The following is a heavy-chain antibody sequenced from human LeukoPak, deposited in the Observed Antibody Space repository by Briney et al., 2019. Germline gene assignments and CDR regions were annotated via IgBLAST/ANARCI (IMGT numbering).Heavy chain of an antibody. J-gene: IGHJ6*02. CDR1: GGSISSSSYY. CDR2: IYYSGST. CDR3: ARQQLVHYGMDV. V-gene: IGHV4-39*01. D-gene: IGHD6-13*01. Sequence: SETLSLTCTVSGGSISSSSYYWGWIRQPPGKGLEWIGSIYYSGSTYYNPSLKSRVTISVDTSKNQFSLKLSSVTAADTAVYYCARQQLVHYGMDVWGQGTTVTVSS.